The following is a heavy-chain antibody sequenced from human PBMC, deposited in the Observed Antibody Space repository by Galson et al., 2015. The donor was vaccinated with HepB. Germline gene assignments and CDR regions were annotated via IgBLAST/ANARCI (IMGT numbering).Heavy chain of an antibody. CDR1: GFIFDDYG. V-gene: IGHV3-20*04. Sequence: SLRLSCAASGFIFDDYGMSWVRQAPGKGLEWVSGINWNGRSTGYADSVKGRFTIFRDNAKNSLYLQMNSLRAEDTALYYCAGDQECSDGRCYGTYYYYGMDVWGQGTTVTVSS. CDR3: AGDQECSDGRCYGTYYYYGMDV. CDR2: INWNGRST. D-gene: IGHD2-15*01. J-gene: IGHJ6*02.